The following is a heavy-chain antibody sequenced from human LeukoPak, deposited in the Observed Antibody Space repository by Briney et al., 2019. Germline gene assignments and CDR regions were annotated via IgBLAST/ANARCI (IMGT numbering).Heavy chain of an antibody. CDR1: GGSFSGYY. V-gene: IGHV4-34*01. CDR2: INHSGST. CDR3: ARDRAYYYDSSGYLDAFDI. Sequence: ASETLSLTCAVYGGSFSGYYWSWIRQPPGKGLEWNGEINHSGSTNYNPSLKSRVTISVDTSKNQFSLKLSSVTAADTAVYYCARDRAYYYDSSGYLDAFDIWGQGTMVTVSS. J-gene: IGHJ3*02. D-gene: IGHD3-22*01.